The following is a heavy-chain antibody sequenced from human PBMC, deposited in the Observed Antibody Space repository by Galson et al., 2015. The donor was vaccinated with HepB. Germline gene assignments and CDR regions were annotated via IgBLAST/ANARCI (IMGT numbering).Heavy chain of an antibody. V-gene: IGHV3-66*02. CDR3: ARDGYYGSGSPTDGPQDY. D-gene: IGHD3-10*01. J-gene: IGHJ4*02. CDR1: GFTVSSNY. Sequence: SLRLSCAASGFTVSSNYMSWVRQAPGKGLEWVSVIYSGGSTYYADSVKGRFTISRDNSKNTQYLQMNSLRAEDTAVYYCARDGYYGSGSPTDGPQDYWGQGTLVTVSS. CDR2: IYSGGST.